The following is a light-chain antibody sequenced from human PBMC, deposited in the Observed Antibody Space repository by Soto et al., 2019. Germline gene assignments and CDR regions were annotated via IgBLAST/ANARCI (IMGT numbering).Light chain of an antibody. V-gene: IGKV1-5*03. Sequence: DIQMTQSPSTLSASVGDRATITCRATQSISNSLAWYQQKPGKAPNLLIYKASSLETGVPSRFSGSGSGTEFTLTITSLQPDDSATYYCQQYASFWTFGQGTKVEIK. CDR1: QSISNS. CDR3: QQYASFWT. CDR2: KAS. J-gene: IGKJ1*01.